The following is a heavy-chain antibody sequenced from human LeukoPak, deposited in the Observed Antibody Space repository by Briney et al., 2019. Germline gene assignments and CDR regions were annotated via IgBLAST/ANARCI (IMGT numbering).Heavy chain of an antibody. CDR3: ARAYSSGWGDYYYYYGMDV. D-gene: IGHD6-19*01. CDR1: GFIFSSYD. V-gene: IGHV3-13*01. Sequence: PGGSLRLSCAASGFIFSSYDMHWVRQATGKGLEWVSAIGTAGDTYYPGSVKGRFTISRENAKNSLYLQMNSLRAGDTAVYYCARAYSSGWGDYYYYYGMDVWGQGTTVTVSS. J-gene: IGHJ6*02. CDR2: IGTAGDT.